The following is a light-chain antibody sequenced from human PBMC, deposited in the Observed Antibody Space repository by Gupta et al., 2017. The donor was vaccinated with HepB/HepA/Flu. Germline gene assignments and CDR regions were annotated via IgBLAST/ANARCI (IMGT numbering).Light chain of an antibody. CDR1: SSNIGSNP. CDR3: AAWDDSLNGRYV. V-gene: IGLV1-44*01. J-gene: IGLJ1*01. Sequence: SVLTQPPSASGTPGQRVTISCSGSSSNIGSNPVNWYQQLPGTAPQLLIYDNNQRPSGVPDRFSGSKSGTSASVAISGLQSEDEADYFCAAWDDSLNGRYVFGTGTKVTVL. CDR2: DNN.